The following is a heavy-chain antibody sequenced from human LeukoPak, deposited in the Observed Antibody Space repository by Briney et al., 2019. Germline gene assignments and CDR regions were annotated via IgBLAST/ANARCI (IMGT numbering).Heavy chain of an antibody. D-gene: IGHD2-15*01. Sequence: SETLSLICTVSGGSVSSGSYYRSWIRQPPGKGPEWIGYIYYSGSTNYNPSLKSRVTISVDTSKNQFSLKLSSVTAADTAVYYCARNDCSGGSCYIDYWGQGTLVTVSS. CDR1: GGSVSSGSYY. CDR2: IYYSGST. CDR3: ARNDCSGGSCYIDY. V-gene: IGHV4-61*01. J-gene: IGHJ4*02.